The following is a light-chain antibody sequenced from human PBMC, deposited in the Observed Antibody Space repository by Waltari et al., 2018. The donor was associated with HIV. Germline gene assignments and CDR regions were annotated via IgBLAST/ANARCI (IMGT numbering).Light chain of an antibody. V-gene: IGLV1-51*01. J-gene: IGLJ3*02. CDR3: GTWDRSLSAAV. Sequence: QSVLTQPPSVSAAPGQQVTISCSGSPPNIGHDHVSWYQHVPGAAPRLLIYDNNKRPSGIPDRFSGSRSGTSATLGITGLQTGDEAHYYCGTWDRSLSAAVFGGGTKLTVL. CDR2: DNN. CDR1: PPNIGHDH.